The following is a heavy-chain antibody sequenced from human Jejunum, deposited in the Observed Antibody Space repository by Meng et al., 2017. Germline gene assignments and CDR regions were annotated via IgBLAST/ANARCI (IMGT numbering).Heavy chain of an antibody. CDR1: GFPFSTDS. CDR2: IKPDGNTI. D-gene: IGHD1-1*01. CDR3: ARDNDWVVWDY. V-gene: IGHV3-74*01. J-gene: IGHJ4*01. Sequence: VGAGGRLVPPGGALRLSVAAVGFPFSTDSMHWVRQAPGKGLVWVSQIKPDGNTISYADSVRGRLTISRDNAKSTLYLEMNSLRAEDAAVYYCARDNDWVVWDYWGRGTLVTVSS.